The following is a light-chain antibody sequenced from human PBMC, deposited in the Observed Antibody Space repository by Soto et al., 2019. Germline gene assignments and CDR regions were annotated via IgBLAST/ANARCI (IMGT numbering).Light chain of an antibody. Sequence: EIVLTQSPATLSLSPVERATLSCRASQSVSSYLLWYQQKPGQTPRLLIYDTSTRATGIPDRYSGSGSGTDFTLTISRLEPEDFAVFFCQQYGTSEIIFGQGTRLEIK. CDR1: QSVSSY. V-gene: IGKV3-11*01. CDR2: DTS. CDR3: QQYGTSEII. J-gene: IGKJ5*01.